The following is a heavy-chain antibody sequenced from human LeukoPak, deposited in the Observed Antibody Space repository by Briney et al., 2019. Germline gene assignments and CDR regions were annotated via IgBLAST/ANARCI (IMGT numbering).Heavy chain of an antibody. V-gene: IGHV3-15*01. CDR2: IKSEADGGTT. CDR3: TAGHYSSL. Sequence: GESLRLSCVASEFTFSTSYMRWVRQAPGKGLEWDGHIKSEADGGTTHYAAPVRGRFTTSRDASKNILYLQLDSLKPEDTGLYYCTAGHYSSLWGQGTLVTVSS. J-gene: IGHJ4*02. D-gene: IGHD6-13*01. CDR1: EFTFSTSY.